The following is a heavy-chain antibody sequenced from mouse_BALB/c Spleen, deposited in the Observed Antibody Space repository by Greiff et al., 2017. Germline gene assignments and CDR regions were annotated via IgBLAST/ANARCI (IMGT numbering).Heavy chain of an antibody. CDR3: ARPYGNYAWFAY. V-gene: IGHV5-12-2*01. D-gene: IGHD2-1*01. CDR2: ISNGGGST. J-gene: IGHJ3*01. Sequence: EVQLVESGGGLVQPGGSLKLSCAASGFTFSSYTMSWVRQTPEKRLEWVAYISNGGGSTYYPDTVKGRFTISRDNAKNTLYLQMSSLKSEDTAMYYCARPYGNYAWFAYWGQGTLVTVSA. CDR1: GFTFSSYT.